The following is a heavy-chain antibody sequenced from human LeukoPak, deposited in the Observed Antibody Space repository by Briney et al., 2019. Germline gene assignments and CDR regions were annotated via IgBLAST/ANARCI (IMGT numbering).Heavy chain of an antibody. CDR1: GCTFSSYA. CDR3: ARGGLRGPWWY. CDR2: IIPIFGTS. Sequence: SVKVSCKASGCTFSSYAISWVRQAPGQGLEWMGGIIPIFGTSNYAQKFQGRVTITADESTRTAYMELSSLRSEDTAVYYCARGGLRGPWWYWGQGTLVTASS. V-gene: IGHV1-69*13. J-gene: IGHJ4*02. D-gene: IGHD4-17*01.